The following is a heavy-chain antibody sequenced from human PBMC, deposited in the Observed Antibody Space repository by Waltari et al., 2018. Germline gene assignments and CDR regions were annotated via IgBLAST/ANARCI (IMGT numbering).Heavy chain of an antibody. V-gene: IGHV3-23*03. Sequence: EVQLLESGGGLAQPGGSVRLSCEASGFTFSSNYMAWVRQAPGKGLEWVSRIYSGGSTNYADSVKGRFTVSRDNSKNTLYLQMSNLRGEDTAVYYCAKGGDTGTYGFFDFWGQGTLVSVSS. CDR1: GFTFSSNY. CDR2: RIYSGGST. J-gene: IGHJ4*02. D-gene: IGHD1-1*01. CDR3: AKGGDTGTYGFFDF.